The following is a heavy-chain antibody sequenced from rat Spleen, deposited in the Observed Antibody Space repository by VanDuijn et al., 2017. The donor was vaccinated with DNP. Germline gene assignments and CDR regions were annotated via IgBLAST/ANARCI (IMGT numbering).Heavy chain of an antibody. D-gene: IGHD1-4*01. Sequence: EVQLVESGGGFVQPGRSMKLSCAASGFTFSNYVIAWVRQAPKKGLEWVAYISYDVGRAYYRDSVKGRFTISRNNAKSTLYLQLDSLRSEDTATYYCTTGPGYNYGYVMDAWGQGASVTVSS. CDR3: TTGPGYNYGYVMDA. V-gene: IGHV5-20*01. CDR1: GFTFSNYV. J-gene: IGHJ4*01. CDR2: ISYDVGRA.